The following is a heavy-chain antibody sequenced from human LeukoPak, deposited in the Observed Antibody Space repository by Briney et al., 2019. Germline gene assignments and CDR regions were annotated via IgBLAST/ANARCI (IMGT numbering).Heavy chain of an antibody. V-gene: IGHV4-61*02. D-gene: IGHD1-20*01. J-gene: IGHJ3*02. CDR1: GGSISSGSYY. CDR2: IYTSGST. Sequence: TTSETLSLTCTVSGGSISSGSYYWSWIRQPAGKGLEWIGRIYTSGSTNYNPSLKSRVTISVDTSKNQFSLKLSSVTAADTAVYYCARAHNWIHAHAFDIWGQGTMVTVSS. CDR3: ARAHNWIHAHAFDI.